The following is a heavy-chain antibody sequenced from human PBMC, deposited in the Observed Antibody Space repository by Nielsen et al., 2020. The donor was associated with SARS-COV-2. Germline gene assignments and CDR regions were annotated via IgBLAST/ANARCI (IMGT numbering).Heavy chain of an antibody. CDR2: ISAYNSNT. Sequence: ASVQVFSNASGYTFTSNGISRVRQATGQGLEWMGWISAYNSNTNYAQKPQGRVTMTTDTSTSTAYMELRSLIYDDTAVYYCAKSSSVVTPNNWFDSWGQGTLVTVSS. CDR3: AKSSSVVTPNNWFDS. V-gene: IGHV1-18*01. CDR1: GYTFTSNG. J-gene: IGHJ5*01. D-gene: IGHD5-18*01.